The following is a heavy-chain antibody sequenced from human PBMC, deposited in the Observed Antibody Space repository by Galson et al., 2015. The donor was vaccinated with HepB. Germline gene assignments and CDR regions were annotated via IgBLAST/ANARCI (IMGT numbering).Heavy chain of an antibody. CDR1: GYTFTSYA. CDR2: INAGNGNT. Sequence: SVKVSCKASGYTFTSYAMHWVRQAPGQRLEWMGWINAGNGNTKYSQKFQGRVTITRDTSASTAYMELSSLRSEDTAVYYCARSPRLNVYCSGGSCSLPWFDPWGQGTLVTVSS. J-gene: IGHJ5*02. V-gene: IGHV1-3*01. D-gene: IGHD2-15*01. CDR3: ARSPRLNVYCSGGSCSLPWFDP.